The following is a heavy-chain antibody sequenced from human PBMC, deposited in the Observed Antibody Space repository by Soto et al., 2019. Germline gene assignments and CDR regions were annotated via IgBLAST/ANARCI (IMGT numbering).Heavy chain of an antibody. Sequence: GGSLRLSSATSGFTFSSHAINWVRQAPGKGLEWVSFISSTSSTKNYADSVKGRFTISRDNAKNSLYLQMSSLRDEDTAVYYCARRITMVRGPYYYYGLDVWGQGTTVTVSS. CDR2: ISSTSSTK. CDR3: ARRITMVRGPYYYYGLDV. J-gene: IGHJ6*02. D-gene: IGHD3-10*01. V-gene: IGHV3-48*02. CDR1: GFTFSSHA.